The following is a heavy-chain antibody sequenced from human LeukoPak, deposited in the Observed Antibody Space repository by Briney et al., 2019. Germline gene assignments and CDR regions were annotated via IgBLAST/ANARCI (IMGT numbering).Heavy chain of an antibody. D-gene: IGHD6-6*01. Sequence: SETLSLTCAVYGGSFSGYYWSWIRQPPGKGLEWIGEINHSGSTNYNPSLKSRVTISVDTSKNQFSLKLSSVTAADTDVYYGARGIAAHGGYYYYYYYMDVWGKGTTVTVSS. V-gene: IGHV4-34*01. CDR3: ARGIAAHGGYYYYYYYMDV. CDR1: GGSFSGYY. CDR2: INHSGST. J-gene: IGHJ6*03.